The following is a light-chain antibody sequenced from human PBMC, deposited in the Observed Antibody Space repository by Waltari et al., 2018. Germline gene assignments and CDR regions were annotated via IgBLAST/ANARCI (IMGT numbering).Light chain of an antibody. CDR1: SESIASKY. CDR2: EDN. V-gene: IGLV6-57*04. Sequence: FLPTQPHSVSESPGKTVTISCTHNSESIASKYVQWYQRRPGRAPMTVIYEDNQRPSGVPDRFSGSIDSSSNSASLTISGLKTEDEADYYCQSYDSSNLWVFGGGTKLTVL. CDR3: QSYDSSNLWV. J-gene: IGLJ3*02.